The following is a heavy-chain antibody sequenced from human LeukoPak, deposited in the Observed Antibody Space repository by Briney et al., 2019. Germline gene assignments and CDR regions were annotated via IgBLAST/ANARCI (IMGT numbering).Heavy chain of an antibody. Sequence: PSETLSLTCTVSGGSISSGSYYWSWIRQPAGKGLEWIGRIYTSGSTNYNPSLKSRVTISVDTSKNQFSLKLSSVTAADTAVYYCARGTGTRIHYYYYMDVWGQGTLVTVSS. J-gene: IGHJ6*03. V-gene: IGHV4-61*02. CDR3: ARGTGTRIHYYYYMDV. CDR2: IYTSGST. CDR1: GGSISSGSYY. D-gene: IGHD1-7*01.